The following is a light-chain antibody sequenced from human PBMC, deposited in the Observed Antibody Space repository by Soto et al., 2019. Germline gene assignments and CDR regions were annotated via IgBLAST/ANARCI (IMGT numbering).Light chain of an antibody. CDR1: QSISSW. CDR2: KAP. J-gene: IGKJ2*01. V-gene: IGKV1-5*03. Sequence: DVQMTQSPSTLSASVGDRVTITCRASQSISSWLAWDQQKPGKAPKLLIYKAPSLENGVPSRFSGSGSGTEFTLTISSLQPDDFATYYCQQYNSYSHTFGQGTKLEI. CDR3: QQYNSYSHT.